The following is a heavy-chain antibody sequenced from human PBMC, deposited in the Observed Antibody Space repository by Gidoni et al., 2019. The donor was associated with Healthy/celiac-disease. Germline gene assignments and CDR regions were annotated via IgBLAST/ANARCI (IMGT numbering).Heavy chain of an antibody. CDR2: LSGSGGST. CDR1: GFTFSSYA. V-gene: IGHV3-23*01. Sequence: EVQLLESGGGLLQPGGSLRLSCAASGFTFSSYAMSWVRQAPGKGLEWVSALSGSGGSTYYADSVKGRFTISRDNSKNTLYLQMNSLRAEDTAVYYCATDPFLGATTDYWGQGTLVTVSS. CDR3: ATDPFLGATTDY. D-gene: IGHD1-26*01. J-gene: IGHJ4*02.